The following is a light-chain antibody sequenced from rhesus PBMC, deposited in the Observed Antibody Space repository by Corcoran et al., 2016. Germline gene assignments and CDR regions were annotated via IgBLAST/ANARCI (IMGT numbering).Light chain of an antibody. Sequence: DIQMTQSPSSLSASVGDRVTITCRASQAITNDLAWYQQKPGEAPRLLIYEASSLESGVPSRFSGSGSGTDFTLTISILQSEDFVTYSWQQYDSVPLTFGGGPKVEIK. J-gene: IGKJ4*01. V-gene: IGKV1S17*01. CDR3: QQYDSVPLT. CDR2: EAS. CDR1: QAITND.